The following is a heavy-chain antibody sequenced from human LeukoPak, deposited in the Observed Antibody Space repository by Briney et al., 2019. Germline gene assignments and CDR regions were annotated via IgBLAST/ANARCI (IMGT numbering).Heavy chain of an antibody. D-gene: IGHD3-10*01. V-gene: IGHV4-34*01. CDR2: INHSGST. CDR1: GGSFSGYY. J-gene: IGHJ6*03. Sequence: SETLSLTCAVYGGSFSGYYWSWIRQPPGKGLEWIGEINHSGSTNYNPSLKSRLTISVDTSKNQFSLKLSSVTAADTAVYYCARAASGDAVYYGSGRRYYSYYMDVWGKGTTVTISS. CDR3: ARAASGDAVYYGSGRRYYSYYMDV.